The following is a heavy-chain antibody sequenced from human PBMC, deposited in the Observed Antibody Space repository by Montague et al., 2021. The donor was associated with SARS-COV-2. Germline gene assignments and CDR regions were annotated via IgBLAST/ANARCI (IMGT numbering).Heavy chain of an antibody. V-gene: IGHV4-39*07. CDR3: ARGALFYDSSGYYSDAFYI. Sequence: SETLSLTCTVSGGSIRTSSYYWGWIRQPPGKGLYWIGSIYYSGSTYYNPSLKSRVTISVDTSMNQFSLKLSAVTAADTAVYYCARGALFYDSSGYYSDAFYIWGQGTMVTVSS. D-gene: IGHD3-22*01. CDR1: GGSIRTSSYY. J-gene: IGHJ3*02. CDR2: IYYSGST.